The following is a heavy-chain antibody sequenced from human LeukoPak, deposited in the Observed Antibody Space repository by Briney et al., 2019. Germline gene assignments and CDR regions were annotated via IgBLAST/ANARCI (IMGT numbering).Heavy chain of an antibody. J-gene: IGHJ5*02. CDR3: ARGHGGKGWFDP. V-gene: IGHV4-59*01. D-gene: IGHD2-15*01. CDR2: IYYSGST. Sequence: SETLSLTCTVSGGSISSYYWSWIRQPPGKGLEWIGYIYYSGSTNYNPSLKSRVTISVDTSKNQFSLKLSSVTAADTAVYYCARGHGGKGWFDPWGQRTLVTVSS. CDR1: GGSISSYY.